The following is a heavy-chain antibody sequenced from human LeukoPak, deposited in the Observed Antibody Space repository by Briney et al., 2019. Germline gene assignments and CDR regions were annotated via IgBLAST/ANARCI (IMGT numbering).Heavy chain of an antibody. Sequence: ASVKVSCKASGYTFSDYYLHWVRLAPGQGLEWMGRISPNSGGTDYAQKFQGKVAMTRDASISTVYMDLNRLRSDDTAIYYCARQLETTSWFDYWGQGTLVIVSS. CDR3: ARQLETTSWFDY. CDR2: ISPNSGGT. CDR1: GYTFSDYY. J-gene: IGHJ4*02. D-gene: IGHD2-2*01. V-gene: IGHV1-2*06.